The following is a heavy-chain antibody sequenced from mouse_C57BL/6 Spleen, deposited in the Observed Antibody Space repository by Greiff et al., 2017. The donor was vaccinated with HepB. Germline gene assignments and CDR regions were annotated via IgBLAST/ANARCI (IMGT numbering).Heavy chain of an antibody. D-gene: IGHD2-4*01. CDR3: TRPLIYYDYDDAMDY. J-gene: IGHJ4*01. CDR1: GFTFSSYA. CDR2: ISSGGDYI. Sequence: DVQLQESGEGLVKPGGSLKLSCAASGFTFSSYAMSWVRQTPEKRLEWVAYISSGGDYIYYADTVKGRFTISRDNARNTLYLQMSSLKSEDTAMYYCTRPLIYYDYDDAMDYWGQGTSVTVSS. V-gene: IGHV5-9-1*02.